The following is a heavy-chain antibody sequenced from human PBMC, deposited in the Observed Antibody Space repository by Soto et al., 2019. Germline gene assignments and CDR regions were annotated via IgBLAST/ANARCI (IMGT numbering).Heavy chain of an antibody. V-gene: IGHV3-9*01. D-gene: IGHD6-19*01. CDR1: GFTFDDYA. CDR3: AKDRDGAWLGPFDC. Sequence: EVQLVESGGGLVQPGRSLRLSCVASGFTFDDYAMHWVRQVSGKGLEWVSGVNWNSGSIVYADSVKGRFTISRDNAKNSLYLQMDSLRTEDTALYYCAKDRDGAWLGPFDCWGQGTLVTVSS. CDR2: VNWNSGSI. J-gene: IGHJ4*02.